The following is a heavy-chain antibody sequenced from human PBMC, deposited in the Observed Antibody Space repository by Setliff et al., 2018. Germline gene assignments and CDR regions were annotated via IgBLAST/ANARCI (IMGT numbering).Heavy chain of an antibody. CDR1: GGSISSHY. Sequence: KPSETLSLTCTVSGGSISSHYWSWIRQPPGKGLEWIGYIHYSGSINYNPSLKSRVTISVDTSKNQFSLKMTSMTAADTAVYHCARASWYYDFWSGSEGSGWFDPWGQGTLVTVSS. V-gene: IGHV4-59*11. J-gene: IGHJ5*02. D-gene: IGHD3-3*01. CDR2: IHYSGSI. CDR3: ARASWYYDFWSGSEGSGWFDP.